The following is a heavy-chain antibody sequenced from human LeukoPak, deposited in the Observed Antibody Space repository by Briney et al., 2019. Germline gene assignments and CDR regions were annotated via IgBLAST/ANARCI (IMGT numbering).Heavy chain of an antibody. D-gene: IGHD3-22*01. Sequence: PSETLSLTCAVYGGSFSGYYWSWIRQPPGKGLEWIGEINHSGSTNYNPSLKSRVTISVDTSKNQSSLKLSSVTAADTAVYYCARDRFDDSSGYYYHYFYYMDVWGKGTTVTVSS. CDR2: INHSGST. J-gene: IGHJ6*03. CDR3: ARDRFDDSSGYYYHYFYYMDV. CDR1: GGSFSGYY. V-gene: IGHV4-34*01.